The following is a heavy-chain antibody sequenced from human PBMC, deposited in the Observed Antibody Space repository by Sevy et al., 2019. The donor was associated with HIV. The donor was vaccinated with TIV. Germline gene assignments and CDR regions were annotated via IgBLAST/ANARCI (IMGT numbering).Heavy chain of an antibody. J-gene: IGHJ4*02. CDR2: ISYDESNK. V-gene: IGHV3-30-3*01. Sequence: GGSLRLSCAASGFAFSSHAMHWVRQAPGKGLEWVAVISYDESNKYYADSVKGRFTISRDNSKNTLFLQMSSLRIEDTAVYYCARDRSRSGDYIYYWGQGTVVTVSS. D-gene: IGHD4-17*01. CDR1: GFAFSSHA. CDR3: ARDRSRSGDYIYY.